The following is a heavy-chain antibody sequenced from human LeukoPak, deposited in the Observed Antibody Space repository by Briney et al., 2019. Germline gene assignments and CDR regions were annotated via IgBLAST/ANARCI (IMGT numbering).Heavy chain of an antibody. Sequence: GGSLRLSCATSGFTFSSYSMNWVRQAPGKGLEWVSSISSSSSYIYYADSVKGRFTISRDNSKNTLYLQMNSLRAEDTAVYYCAREDSPRRSAYYYDSSGYYYPVRYWGQGTLVTVSS. J-gene: IGHJ4*02. CDR2: ISSSSSYI. D-gene: IGHD3-22*01. V-gene: IGHV3-21*01. CDR3: AREDSPRRSAYYYDSSGYYYPVRY. CDR1: GFTFSSYS.